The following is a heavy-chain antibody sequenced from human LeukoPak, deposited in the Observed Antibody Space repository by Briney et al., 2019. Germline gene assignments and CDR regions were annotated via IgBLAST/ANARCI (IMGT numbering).Heavy chain of an antibody. J-gene: IGHJ4*02. D-gene: IGHD3-10*01. Sequence: PGGSLRLACAAAGFTFSSYSMNWVRQAPGKVLEWVSSISSSSSYIYYADSVKGRFTISRDNAKNSLYLQMNSLRAEDTAVCYCERGGSGILRDYWGQGTLVTVSS. CDR1: GFTFSSYS. V-gene: IGHV3-21*01. CDR3: ERGGSGILRDY. CDR2: ISSSSSYI.